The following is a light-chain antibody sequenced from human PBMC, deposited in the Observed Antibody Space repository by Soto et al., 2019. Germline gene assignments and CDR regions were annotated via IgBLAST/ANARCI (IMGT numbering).Light chain of an antibody. J-gene: IGKJ3*01. V-gene: IGKV3-11*01. CDR2: VAS. CDR1: QSVNQK. CDR3: QQRSNWPPLFT. Sequence: EIVLTQSPATLSVSPGERATLSCRASQSVNQKLGWYQQKPGQAPRLLIYVASNRATGIPARFSGSGSGTDFTLTISSLEPEDFAVYYCQQRSNWPPLFTFGPGTKVDIK.